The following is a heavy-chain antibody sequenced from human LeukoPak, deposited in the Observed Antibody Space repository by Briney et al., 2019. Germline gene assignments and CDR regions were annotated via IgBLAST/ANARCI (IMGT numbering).Heavy chain of an antibody. CDR2: ISGSGGST. Sequence: GGSLRLFCAASGFTFSSYAMSWVRQATGKGLEWVSAISGSGGSTYYADSVKGRFTISRDNSKNTLYLQMNSLRAEDTAVYYCAKTNWGSDYFDYWGQGTLVTVSS. CDR3: AKTNWGSDYFDY. CDR1: GFTFSSYA. V-gene: IGHV3-23*01. D-gene: IGHD7-27*01. J-gene: IGHJ4*02.